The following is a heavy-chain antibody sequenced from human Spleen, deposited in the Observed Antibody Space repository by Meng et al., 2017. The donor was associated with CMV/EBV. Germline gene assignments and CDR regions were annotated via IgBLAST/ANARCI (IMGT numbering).Heavy chain of an antibody. CDR1: GFSFSNAW. V-gene: IGHV3-15*01. CDR3: TTILEDYGTG. CDR2: SKRKSEGGTV. D-gene: IGHD4-17*01. J-gene: IGHJ4*02. Sequence: GGSLRLSCAASGFSFSNAWMSWVRQAPGKGLEWVGRSKRKSEGGTVDYAAPVKGRFTISRDDSNNTLYLQMNSLQIEDTAVYYCTTILEDYGTGWGQGTRVTVSS.